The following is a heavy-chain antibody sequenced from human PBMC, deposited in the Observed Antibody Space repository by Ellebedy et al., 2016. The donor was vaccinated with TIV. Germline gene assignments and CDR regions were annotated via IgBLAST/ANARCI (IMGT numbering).Heavy chain of an antibody. D-gene: IGHD3-10*01. V-gene: IGHV4-59*01. CDR2: IYYSGST. CDR1: GGSISSYY. CDR3: ARVHEDHRVLWFGEAYLDY. J-gene: IGHJ4*02. Sequence: MPSETLSLTCTVSGGSISSYYWSWIRQPPGKGLEWIGYIYYSGSTNYNPSLKSRVTISVDTSKNQFSLKLSSVTAADTAVYYCARVHEDHRVLWFGEAYLDYWGQGTLVTVSS.